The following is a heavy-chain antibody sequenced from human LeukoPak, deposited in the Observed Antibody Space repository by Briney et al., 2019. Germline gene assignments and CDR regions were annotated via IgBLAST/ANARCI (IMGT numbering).Heavy chain of an antibody. D-gene: IGHD6-13*01. V-gene: IGHV3-30*04. J-gene: IGHJ6*02. CDR3: ARDRHYSSSWIYYYYGMDV. Sequence: HPGGSLRLSCAASGFTFSSYAMHWVRQAPGKGLEWVAVISYDGSNKYYADSVKGRFTISRDNSKNTLYLQMNSLRAEDTAVYYCARDRHYSSSWIYYYYGMDVWGQGTTVTVSS. CDR1: GFTFSSYA. CDR2: ISYDGSNK.